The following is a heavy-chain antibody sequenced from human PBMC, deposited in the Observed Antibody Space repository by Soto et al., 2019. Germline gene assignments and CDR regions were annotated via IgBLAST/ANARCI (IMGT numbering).Heavy chain of an antibody. CDR1: CGSIISGDYY. V-gene: IGHV4-30-4*01. J-gene: IGHJ4*02. Sequence: PSETLSLTCTFSCGSIISGDYYWSWIRQPPGKGLEWIGYIYYSGSTYYNPSLKSRVTISVDTSKNQFSLKLSSVTAADTAVYYCARVSFGSRFDYWGQGTLVTVSS. D-gene: IGHD3-16*01. CDR2: IYYSGST. CDR3: ARVSFGSRFDY.